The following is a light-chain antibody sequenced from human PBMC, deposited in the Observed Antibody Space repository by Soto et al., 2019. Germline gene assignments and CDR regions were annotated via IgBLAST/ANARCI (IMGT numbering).Light chain of an antibody. J-gene: IGLJ2*01. CDR3: CSYARSSTVV. CDR2: EAT. CDR1: SNDVGSFNL. V-gene: IGLV2-23*01. Sequence: QSALTQPASVSGSPGQSITISCSGTSNDVGSFNLVSWYQQHPGKVPKLMIYEATKRPSGVANRFSGSKSGNTASMTISGLSADDGADYYWCSYARSSTVVFGGGTKVTVL.